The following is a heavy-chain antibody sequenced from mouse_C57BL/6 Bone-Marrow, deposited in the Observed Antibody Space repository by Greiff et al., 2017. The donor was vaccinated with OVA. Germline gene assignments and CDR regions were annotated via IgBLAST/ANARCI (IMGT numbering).Heavy chain of an antibody. CDR3: ATYGNFDD. Sequence: VQLQQSGAELVRPGASVKLSCTASGFNIKDDYMHWVKQRPEQGLEWIGRIDPENGDTEYASKFQGKATITADTSSNTAYLQLSSLTSEDAAVYYCATYGNFDDWGKGTTLTVSS. CDR2: IDPENGDT. CDR1: GFNIKDDY. D-gene: IGHD2-1*01. J-gene: IGHJ2*01. V-gene: IGHV14-4*01.